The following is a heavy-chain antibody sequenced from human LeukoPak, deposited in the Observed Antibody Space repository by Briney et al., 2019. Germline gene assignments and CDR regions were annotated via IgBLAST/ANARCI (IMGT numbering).Heavy chain of an antibody. Sequence: EGSLRLSCAASGFTFSSYWMNWARLAPGKGLEWVASINHNGNANYYVDSVKGRFTISRDNAKNSLYLQMSNLRAEDTAVYFCARGGGLDVWGQGATVTVSS. J-gene: IGHJ6*02. CDR1: GFTFSSYW. CDR2: INHNGNAN. V-gene: IGHV3-7*03. D-gene: IGHD3-16*01. CDR3: ARGGGLDV.